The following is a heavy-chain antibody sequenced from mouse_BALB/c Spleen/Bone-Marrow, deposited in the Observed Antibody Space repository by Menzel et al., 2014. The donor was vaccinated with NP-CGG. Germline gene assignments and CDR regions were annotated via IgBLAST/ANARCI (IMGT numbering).Heavy chain of an antibody. J-gene: IGHJ1*01. CDR2: IIPSNGRT. D-gene: IGHD2-3*01. V-gene: IGHV1S81*02. CDR1: GYTFTSYW. Sequence: QVQLQQSGAELVKPGASVKLSCKASGYTFTSYWVHWVKQRPGQGLEWIGEIIPSNGRTNYNEKFKSKATLTVDKSSNPAYMQLSSLTSEDSAVYYCARWLLQYFDVWGAGTTVTVSS. CDR3: ARWLLQYFDV.